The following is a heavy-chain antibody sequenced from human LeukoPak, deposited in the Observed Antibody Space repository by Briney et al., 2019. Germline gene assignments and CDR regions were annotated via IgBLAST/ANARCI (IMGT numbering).Heavy chain of an antibody. D-gene: IGHD6-13*01. CDR3: AMIRRAGSWYGGGYFQH. J-gene: IGHJ1*01. V-gene: IGHV3-48*04. Sequence: PGGSLRLSCVASGFSFSSYSMNWVRQAPGKGLEWVSYISFSVNTKYYRDSVKGRFTISRDNAKNSLYLHMDSLRAEDTAVYYCAMIRRAGSWYGGGYFQHWGQGTLVTVSS. CDR2: ISFSVNTK. CDR1: GFSFSSYS.